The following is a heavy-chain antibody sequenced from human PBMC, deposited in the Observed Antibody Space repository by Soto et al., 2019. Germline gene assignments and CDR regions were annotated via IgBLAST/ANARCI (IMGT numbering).Heavy chain of an antibody. CDR1: GGSISSNTNY. V-gene: IGHV4-31*03. CDR2: VSYSGNT. D-gene: IGHD3-3*02. J-gene: IGHJ6*02. CDR3: ARGHLHSGMDV. Sequence: QVQLRESGPGLVKPSQTLSLICTVSGGSISSNTNYWSWIRQFPGKGLEWIGYVSYSGNTDYNPSLKSRITMSEDTSRSQVSIKVSSVTAADTAVYYCARGHLHSGMDVWGQGTTVTVSS.